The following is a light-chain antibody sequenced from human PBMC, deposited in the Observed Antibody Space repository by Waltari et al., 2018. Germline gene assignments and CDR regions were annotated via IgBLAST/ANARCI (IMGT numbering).Light chain of an antibody. Sequence: DIQMTQSPSSVSASVGDRVTLTCRASQGISSRLAWYQQKSGKAPKLLIYDASSLHSGVQSRFSGRGSGTDFTLTIRSLQPEDFATYYCQQVNSFPRTFGQGTKVEVK. CDR3: QQVNSFPRT. J-gene: IGKJ1*01. V-gene: IGKV1-12*01. CDR2: DAS. CDR1: QGISSR.